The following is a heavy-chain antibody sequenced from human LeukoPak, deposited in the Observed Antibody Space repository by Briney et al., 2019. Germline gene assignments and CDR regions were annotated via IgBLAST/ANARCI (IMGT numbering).Heavy chain of an antibody. CDR2: ISGSGGST. Sequence: TGGSLRLSCAASGFTFSSYAMSWVRQAPVKGLEWVSAISGSGGSTYYADSVKGRFTISRDNSKNTLYLQMNSLRAEDTAVYYCARGARITIFGVVIINYFDYWGQGTLVTVSS. J-gene: IGHJ4*02. V-gene: IGHV3-23*01. CDR1: GFTFSSYA. D-gene: IGHD3-3*01. CDR3: ARGARITIFGVVIINYFDY.